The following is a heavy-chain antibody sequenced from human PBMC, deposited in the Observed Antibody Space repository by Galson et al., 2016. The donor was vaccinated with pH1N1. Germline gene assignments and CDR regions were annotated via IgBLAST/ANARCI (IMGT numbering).Heavy chain of an antibody. CDR1: GFIFSDYS. J-gene: IGHJ1*01. CDR3: ARDLGSTGYLKY. D-gene: IGHD3-9*01. Sequence: SLRLSCAASGFIFSDYSMTWVRQAPGAGLEWVANIKHDASEKYYVDSVKGRFTISRDNAKKSLYLEMGGLRAEDTAVYYCARDLGSTGYLKYWGQGILVIVSA. CDR2: IKHDASEK. V-gene: IGHV3-7*03.